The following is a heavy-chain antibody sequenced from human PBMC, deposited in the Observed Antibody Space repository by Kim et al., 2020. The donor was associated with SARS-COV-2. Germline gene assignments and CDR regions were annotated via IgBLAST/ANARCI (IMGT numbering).Heavy chain of an antibody. J-gene: IGHJ6*02. CDR1: GYTFTSYG. CDR2: ISAYNGNT. D-gene: IGHD3-10*01. V-gene: IGHV1-18*01. CDR3: ARDKVPYYGSGSHYYYYGMDV. Sequence: ASVKVSCKASGYTFTSYGISWVRQAPGQGLEWMGWISAYNGNTNYAQKLQGRVTMTTDTSTSTAYMELRSLRSDDTAVYYCARDKVPYYGSGSHYYYYGMDVWGQGTTVTVSS.